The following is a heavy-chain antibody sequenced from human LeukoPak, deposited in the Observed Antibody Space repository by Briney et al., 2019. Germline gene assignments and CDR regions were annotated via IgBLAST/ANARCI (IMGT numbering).Heavy chain of an antibody. Sequence: PGGSLRLSCAASGFTFSSYAMSWVRQAPGKGLEWVSGISGSGGSTYYADSVKGRFTISRDNSKNTLYLQMSSLRAEDTAVYYCVRTEATGGAFDIWGQGTMVTVSS. CDR2: ISGSGGST. V-gene: IGHV3-23*01. CDR3: VRTEATGGAFDI. CDR1: GFTFSSYA. D-gene: IGHD6-25*01. J-gene: IGHJ3*02.